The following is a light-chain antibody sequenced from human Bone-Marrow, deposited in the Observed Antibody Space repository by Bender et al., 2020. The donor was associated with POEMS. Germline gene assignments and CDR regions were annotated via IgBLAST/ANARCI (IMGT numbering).Light chain of an antibody. V-gene: IGLV2-14*03. CDR3: VAWDDTLNGWV. Sequence: QSALTQPASVSGSPGQSITISCTGTSSDVGNYDYVSWYQQHPGTAPKLIIYNSDQRPSGVPDRFSGSMSGTSASLAISGLHSEDEADYYCVAWDDTLNGWVFGGGTKLTVL. J-gene: IGLJ2*01. CDR1: SSDVGNYDY. CDR2: NSD.